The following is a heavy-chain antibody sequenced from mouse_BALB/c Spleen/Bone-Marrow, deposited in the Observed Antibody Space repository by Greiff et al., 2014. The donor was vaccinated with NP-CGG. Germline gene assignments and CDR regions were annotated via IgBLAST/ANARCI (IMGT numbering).Heavy chain of an antibody. Sequence: VQRVESGAELVRPGTSVKMSCKASGYTFTNDWLGWVKQRPGHGLEWIGEILPGSSISNYNEKFKVKATFTADTSSNTAYMQLSSLTSEDSAVYYCTRGGYDGYWGQGTTLTVSS. CDR3: TRGGYDGY. CDR1: GYTFTNDW. V-gene: IGHV1-63*02. D-gene: IGHD2-14*01. CDR2: ILPGSSIS. J-gene: IGHJ2*01.